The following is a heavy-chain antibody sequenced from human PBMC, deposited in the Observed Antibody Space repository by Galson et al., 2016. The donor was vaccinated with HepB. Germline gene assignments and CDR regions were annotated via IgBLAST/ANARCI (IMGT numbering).Heavy chain of an antibody. CDR3: AREVYCSGPTCYPGYFQD. Sequence: LSLTCAVYGGSFSGYHWSWIRQAPGKGLEWVAITSFDGRSQFYADSVKGRFIISRDNSKNTLYLQMNGLRINDTAVYYCAREVYCSGPTCYPGYFQDWGQGTLVTVSS. D-gene: IGHD2-15*01. J-gene: IGHJ1*01. CDR2: TSFDGRSQ. CDR1: GGSFSGYH. V-gene: IGHV3-30-3*01.